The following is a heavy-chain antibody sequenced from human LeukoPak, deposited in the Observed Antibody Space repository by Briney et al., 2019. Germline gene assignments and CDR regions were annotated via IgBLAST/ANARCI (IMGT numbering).Heavy chain of an antibody. V-gene: IGHV3-7*01. CDR2: IKQDGSEN. J-gene: IGHJ4*02. CDR1: GFTLSSYW. D-gene: IGHD4-17*01. CDR3: ARGSTTVTV. Sequence: GGSLRLSCAASGFTLSSYWMSWVRQAPGKGLEWVANIKQDGSENYYVDSVKGRFTISRDNGKNSLYLQMNSLRAEDTAVYYCARGSTTVTVRGQGTLVTVSS.